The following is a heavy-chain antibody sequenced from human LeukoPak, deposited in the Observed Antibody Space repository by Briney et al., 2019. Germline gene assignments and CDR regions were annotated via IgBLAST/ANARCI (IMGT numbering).Heavy chain of an antibody. CDR3: ARGQGTVTTRPGVYYYYMDV. V-gene: IGHV3-23*01. D-gene: IGHD4-17*01. CDR1: GFTFSSYG. J-gene: IGHJ6*03. Sequence: GGTLRLSCAASGFTFSSYGMSWVRQAPGKGLEWVSAISGSGGSTYYADSVEGRFTISRDNSKNTLYLQMNSLRAEDTAVYYCARGQGTVTTRPGVYYYYMDVWGKGTTVTISS. CDR2: ISGSGGST.